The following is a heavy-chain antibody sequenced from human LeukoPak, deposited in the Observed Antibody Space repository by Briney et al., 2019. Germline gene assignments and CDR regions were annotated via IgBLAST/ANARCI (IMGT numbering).Heavy chain of an antibody. CDR2: INHSGST. D-gene: IGHD3-22*01. CDR1: GGSFSGYY. CDR3: ARGLTPPGSSGYHDGMDV. V-gene: IGHV4-34*01. J-gene: IGHJ6*02. Sequence: PSETLSLTCAVSGGSFSGYYWSWIRQPPRKGLEWMGEINHSGSTNYNPSLKSRVTISVDTSKNQFSLKLSSVTAADTAVYYCARGLTPPGSSGYHDGMDVWGQGTTVAVSS.